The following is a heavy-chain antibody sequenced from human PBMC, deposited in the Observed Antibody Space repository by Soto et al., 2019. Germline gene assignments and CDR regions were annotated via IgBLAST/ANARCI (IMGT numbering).Heavy chain of an antibody. Sequence: QVQLVESGGGVVQPGRSLRLSCAASEFTFSSYAMHWVRQAPGKGLEWVAVISYDGSNKYYADSVKGRFTISRDNSKNTLYLQMNSLRAEDTAVYYCARELTMIVVVHNFDYWGQGTLVTVSS. D-gene: IGHD3-22*01. CDR3: ARELTMIVVVHNFDY. J-gene: IGHJ4*02. CDR1: EFTFSSYA. CDR2: ISYDGSNK. V-gene: IGHV3-30-3*01.